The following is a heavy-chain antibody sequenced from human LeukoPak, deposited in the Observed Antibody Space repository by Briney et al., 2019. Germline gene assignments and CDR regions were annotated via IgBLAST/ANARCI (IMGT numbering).Heavy chain of an antibody. CDR2: INPNSGGT. CDR1: GYIFTGYY. CDR3: ARAFRVTTFGGSIVTAAFDI. V-gene: IGHV1-2*02. J-gene: IGHJ3*02. D-gene: IGHD3-16*02. Sequence: ASVKVSCKASGYIFTGYYMHWERQAPGQGLEWMGWINPNSGGTNYAQKFQGRVTMTRDTSISTAYMELSRLRSDDTAVYYCARAFRVTTFGGSIVTAAFDIWGQGTMVTVSS.